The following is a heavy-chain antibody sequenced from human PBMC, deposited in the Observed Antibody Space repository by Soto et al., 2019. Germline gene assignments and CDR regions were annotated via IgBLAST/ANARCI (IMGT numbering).Heavy chain of an antibody. J-gene: IGHJ4*02. V-gene: IGHV1-2*02. CDR3: ARGGYSYGRSQDY. CDR2: INPNSGGT. D-gene: IGHD5-18*01. CDR1: GYTFTGYY. Sequence: VASVKVSCKASGYTFTGYYMHWVRQAPGQGLEWMGWINPNSGGTNYAQKFQGRVTMTRDTSISTAYMELSRLRSDDTAVYYCARGGYSYGRSQDYWGQGTLVTVSS.